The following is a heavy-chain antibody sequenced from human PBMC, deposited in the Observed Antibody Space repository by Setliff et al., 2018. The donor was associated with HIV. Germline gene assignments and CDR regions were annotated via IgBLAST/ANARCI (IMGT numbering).Heavy chain of an antibody. CDR3: ARDDSNYRQHGMDV. V-gene: IGHV3-11*04. CDR1: GFTVSTNY. CDR2: ISSSGSTI. D-gene: IGHD4-4*01. J-gene: IGHJ6*02. Sequence: PGGSLRLSCAASGFTVSTNYMSWVRQAPGKGLEWVSYISSSGSTIYYADSVKGRFTISRDNAKNSLYLQMNSLRAEDTAVYYCARDDSNYRQHGMDVWGQGTTVTVSS.